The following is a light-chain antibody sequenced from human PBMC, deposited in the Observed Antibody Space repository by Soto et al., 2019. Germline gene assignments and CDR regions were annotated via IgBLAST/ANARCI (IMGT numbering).Light chain of an antibody. V-gene: IGKV3-15*01. CDR3: QQHGSSPWM. J-gene: IGKJ1*01. CDR2: GAS. Sequence: EIVMTQSPATLSVSPGERATLSCRASQSVSSNLAWYQQKPGQAPRLLIYGASTRATGIPARFSGSGSGTDFTLTISRLEPEDFAVYYCQQHGSSPWMFGQGTKVDIK. CDR1: QSVSSN.